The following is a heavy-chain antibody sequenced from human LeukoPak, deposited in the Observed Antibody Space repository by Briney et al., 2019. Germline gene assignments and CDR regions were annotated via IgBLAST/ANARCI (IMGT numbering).Heavy chain of an antibody. D-gene: IGHD2-21*01. CDR3: VRAIVELGTGRNA. CDR1: RFAFSTYW. Sequence: GGSLRLSCAASRFAFSTYWMSWVRQAPGKGLEWVANIKQDGSEKYYVDSVKGRFTISRDNAKNSLYLQMNSLRVDDTAVYYCVRAIVELGTGRNAWGQGTLVTVSS. CDR2: IKQDGSEK. J-gene: IGHJ4*01. V-gene: IGHV3-7*04.